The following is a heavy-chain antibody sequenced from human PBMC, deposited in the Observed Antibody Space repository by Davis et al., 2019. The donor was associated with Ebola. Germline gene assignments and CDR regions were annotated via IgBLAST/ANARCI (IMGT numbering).Heavy chain of an antibody. Sequence: GGSLRLSCSASGFTFSDYAMYWVRQAPGKGLEYVSAVSSNGGTTYYADSVKGRFTISRDNSKNTLYLQMNSLRAEDTAVYYCAKDTSSWYVFDYWGQGTLVTVSS. CDR2: VSSNGGTT. CDR1: GFTFSDYA. V-gene: IGHV3-64*04. D-gene: IGHD6-13*01. CDR3: AKDTSSWYVFDY. J-gene: IGHJ4*02.